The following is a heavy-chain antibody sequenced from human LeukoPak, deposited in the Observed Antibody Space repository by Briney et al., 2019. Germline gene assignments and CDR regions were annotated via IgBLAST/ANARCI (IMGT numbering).Heavy chain of an antibody. CDR3: AKVKVVGYSTFDY. D-gene: IGHD2-8*01. J-gene: IGHJ4*02. V-gene: IGHV3-23*01. CDR1: GFTFSSYA. Sequence: PGESLRLSCAASGFTFSSYAMSWVRQAPGKGLEWVSAISGSGGSTYYADSVKGRFTISRDNSKNTLYLQMSSLRAEDTAVYYCAKVKVVGYSTFDYWGQGALVTVSS. CDR2: ISGSGGST.